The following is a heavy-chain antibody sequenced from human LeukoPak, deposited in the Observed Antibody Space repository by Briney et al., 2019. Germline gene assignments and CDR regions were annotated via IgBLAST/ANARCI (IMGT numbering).Heavy chain of an antibody. CDR2: IVVGSGNT. Sequence: ASVKVSCKASGFTFTSSAMQWVRQARGQRLEWIGWIVVGSGNTNYAQKFQERVTITRDMSTSTAYMELSSLRFEDTAVYYCAADRTASSGWYINFDYWGQGTPVTVSS. V-gene: IGHV1-58*02. J-gene: IGHJ4*02. CDR1: GFTFTSSA. CDR3: AADRTASSGWYINFDY. D-gene: IGHD6-19*01.